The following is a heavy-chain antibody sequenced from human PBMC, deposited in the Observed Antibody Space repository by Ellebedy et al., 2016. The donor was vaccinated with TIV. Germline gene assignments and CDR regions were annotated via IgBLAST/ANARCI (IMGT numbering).Heavy chain of an antibody. Sequence: PGGSLRLSCAASGFTFSSYEMNWVRQAPGKGLEWVSYISSSGNTIYYADSVKGRFTSSRDNAKNSLYLQMNSLRAEDTAVYYCARILRGYSGYEYNAWGQGTLVTVSS. CDR1: GFTFSSYE. J-gene: IGHJ4*02. V-gene: IGHV3-48*03. CDR2: ISSSGNTI. D-gene: IGHD5-12*01. CDR3: ARILRGYSGYEYNA.